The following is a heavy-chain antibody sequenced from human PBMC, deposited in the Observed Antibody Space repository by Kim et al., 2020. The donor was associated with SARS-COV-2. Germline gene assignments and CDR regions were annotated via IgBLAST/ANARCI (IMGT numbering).Heavy chain of an antibody. V-gene: IGHV3-21*01. CDR1: GFTFSSYS. D-gene: IGHD6-13*01. J-gene: IGHJ4*02. CDR3: ARDGLSSSWSFDY. Sequence: GGSLRLSCAASGFTFSSYSMNWVRQAPGKGLEWVSSISSSSSYIYYADSVKGRFTISRDNAKNSLYLQMNSLRAEDTAVYYCARDGLSSSWSFDYWGQGTLVTVSS. CDR2: ISSSSSYI.